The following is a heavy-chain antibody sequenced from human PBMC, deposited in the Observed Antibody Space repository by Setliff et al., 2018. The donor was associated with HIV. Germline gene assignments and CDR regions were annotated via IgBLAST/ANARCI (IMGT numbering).Heavy chain of an antibody. J-gene: IGHJ5*01. CDR3: ARAPAHEHATGWFSSSSRFDS. Sequence: SVKVSCKASGGTFSGYAINWVRQAPGQGLEWMGGIIPLFGTAHYAQRFRGRVTITADDSTSTAYVELSSLRSADTAVYYCARAPAHEHATGWFSSSSRFDSWGQGTLVTVSS. CDR2: IIPLFGTA. V-gene: IGHV1-69*13. CDR1: GGTFSGYA. D-gene: IGHD6-19*01.